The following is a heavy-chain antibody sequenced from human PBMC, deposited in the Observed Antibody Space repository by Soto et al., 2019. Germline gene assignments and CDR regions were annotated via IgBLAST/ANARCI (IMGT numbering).Heavy chain of an antibody. CDR1: GFTVSSNY. V-gene: IGHV3-53*01. CDR2: IYSGGST. CDR3: ARDGLPYCYGMDV. Sequence: PGGSLRLSCAASGFTVSSNYMSWVRQAPGKGLEWVSVIYSGGSTYYADSVKGRFTISRDNSKNTLYLQMNSLRAEDTAVYYCARDGLPYCYGMDVWGQGTTVTVSS. J-gene: IGHJ6*02.